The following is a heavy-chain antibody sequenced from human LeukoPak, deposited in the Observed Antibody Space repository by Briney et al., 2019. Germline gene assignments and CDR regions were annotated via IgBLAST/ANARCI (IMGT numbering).Heavy chain of an antibody. CDR3: AKNAAGIVLMIYAPLDS. CDR1: GFTFGMYA. J-gene: IGHJ4*02. V-gene: IGHV3-23*01. Sequence: GGSLRLSCAASGFTFGMYAMSWVRQAPGKGLEWVSSLSGSGGSTYYADSVKGRFTISGDESKNTLSLQMNSLRPEDTAVYYCAKNAAGIVLMIYAPLDSWGQGTLVTVSS. D-gene: IGHD2-8*01. CDR2: LSGSGGST.